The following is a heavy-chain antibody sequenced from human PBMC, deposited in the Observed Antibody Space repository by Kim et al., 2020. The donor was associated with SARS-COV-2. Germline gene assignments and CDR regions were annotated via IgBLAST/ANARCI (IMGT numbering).Heavy chain of an antibody. CDR2: IWHSGTT. D-gene: IGHD6-13*01. J-gene: IGHJ5*02. CDR3: ARSLFHNPISSWVRFDP. Sequence: SETLSLTCAVHGGSFSGYYWSWIRQPPGKGLEWIGEIWHSGTTNYNPSLKSRVTISLDTSKNQFSLNLSSVTAADTAVYFCARSLFHNPISSWVRFDPWGQGTLVTVSS. CDR1: GGSFSGYY. V-gene: IGHV4-34*01.